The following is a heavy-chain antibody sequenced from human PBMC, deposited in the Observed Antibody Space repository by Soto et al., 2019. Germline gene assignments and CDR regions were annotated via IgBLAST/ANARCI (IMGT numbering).Heavy chain of an antibody. J-gene: IGHJ4*02. CDR2: INHSGST. D-gene: IGHD3-10*01. Sequence: ASETLSLTCAVYGGSFSGYYWSWIRQPPGKGLEWIGGINHSGSTNYNPSLKSRVTISVDTSKNQFSLKLSSVTAADTAVYYCARSRSGRITRVRGVIISPSYFDYWGQGTLVTVSS. V-gene: IGHV4-34*01. CDR1: GGSFSGYY. CDR3: ARSRSGRITRVRGVIISPSYFDY.